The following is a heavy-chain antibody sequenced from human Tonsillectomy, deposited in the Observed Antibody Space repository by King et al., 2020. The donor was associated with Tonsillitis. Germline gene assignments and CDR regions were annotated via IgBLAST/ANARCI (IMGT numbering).Heavy chain of an antibody. CDR2: MYNSGTI. CDR1: GGSISSTDHY. Sequence: VQLQESGPGVVKPSETLSLTCTVSGGSISSTDHYWAWIRQPPGKGLEWIGYMYNSGTIFYNPSLKSRITISGGTSENRFSLKLRSVTAADTAVYFCARYVSGRFDYWGQGALVTVSS. D-gene: IGHD1-26*01. J-gene: IGHJ4*02. V-gene: IGHV4-39*01. CDR3: ARYVSGRFDY.